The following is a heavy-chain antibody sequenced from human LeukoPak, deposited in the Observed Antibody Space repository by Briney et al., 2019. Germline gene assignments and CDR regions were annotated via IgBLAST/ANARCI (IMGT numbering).Heavy chain of an antibody. D-gene: IGHD2-15*01. CDR2: INPNNGGT. CDR3: ARSSRPCSGGSCYLYSYYYHNMDV. V-gene: IGHV1-2*02. Sequence: ASVKVSCKASGYTFTGYYIHWVRQAPGQGLELMGWINPNNGGTNYAQKFQGRVTMTRDTSISTAYVELSRLRSDDTAVYYCARSSRPCSGGSCYLYSYYYHNMDVWGKGATVTISS. J-gene: IGHJ6*03. CDR1: GYTFTGYY.